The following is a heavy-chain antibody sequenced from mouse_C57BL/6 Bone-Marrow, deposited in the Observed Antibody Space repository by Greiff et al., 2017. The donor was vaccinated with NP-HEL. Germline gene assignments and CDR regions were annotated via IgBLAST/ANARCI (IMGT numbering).Heavy chain of an antibody. CDR1: GFTFSSYG. CDR3: ARHGVTNLDY. D-gene: IGHD2-5*01. Sequence: EVMLVESGGDLVKPGGSLKLSCAASGFTFSSYGMSWVRQTPDKRLEWVATISSGGSYTYYPDSVKGRFTISRDNAKNTLYLQMSSLKSEDTAMYYCARHGVTNLDYWGQGTTLTVSS. V-gene: IGHV5-6*01. CDR2: ISSGGSYT. J-gene: IGHJ2*01.